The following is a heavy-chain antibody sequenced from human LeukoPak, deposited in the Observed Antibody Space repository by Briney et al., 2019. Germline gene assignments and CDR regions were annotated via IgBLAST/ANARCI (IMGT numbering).Heavy chain of an antibody. D-gene: IGHD6-19*01. CDR1: GYTFTSYG. CDR2: SPYNGNT. Sequence: ASVKVSCKASGYTFTSYGISWVRQAPGQGLEWMGWSPYNGNTNYAQKLQGRVTMTTDTSTSTAYMELRSLRSADTAVYYCSRGGNSGWRTPNDDYWGQGTLVTVSS. V-gene: IGHV1-18*01. J-gene: IGHJ4*02. CDR3: SRGGNSGWRTPNDDY.